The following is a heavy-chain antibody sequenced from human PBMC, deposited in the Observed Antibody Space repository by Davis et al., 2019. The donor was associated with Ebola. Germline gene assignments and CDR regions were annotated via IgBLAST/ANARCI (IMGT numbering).Heavy chain of an antibody. CDR1: GGSISSYY. V-gene: IGHV4-59*04. CDR3: ASLTIFWSY. D-gene: IGHD3-9*01. Sequence: SETLSLTCTVSGGSISSYYWSWIRQPPGKGLEWIGYIYYSGSTYYNPSLKSRVTISVDTSKNQFSLKLSSVTAADTAVYYCASLTIFWSYWGQGTLVTVSS. J-gene: IGHJ4*02. CDR2: IYYSGST.